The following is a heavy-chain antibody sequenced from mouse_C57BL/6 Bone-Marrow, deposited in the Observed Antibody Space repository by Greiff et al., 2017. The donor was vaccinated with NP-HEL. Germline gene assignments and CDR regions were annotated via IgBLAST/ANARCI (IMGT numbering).Heavy chain of an antibody. D-gene: IGHD1-1*01. CDR2: IDPSDSYT. J-gene: IGHJ1*03. CDR3: ARFLLLYWYFDV. Sequence: VQLQQPGAELVMPGASVKLSCKASGCTFTSYWMHWVKQRPGQGLEWIGEIDPSDSYTNYNQKFKGKSTLTVDKSSSTAYMQLSSLTSEDSAVYYCARFLLLYWYFDVWGTGTTVTVSS. CDR1: GCTFTSYW. V-gene: IGHV1-69*01.